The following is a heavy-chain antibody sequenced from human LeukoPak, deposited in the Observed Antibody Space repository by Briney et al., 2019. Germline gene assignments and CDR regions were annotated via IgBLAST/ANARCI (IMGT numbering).Heavy chain of an antibody. D-gene: IGHD1-26*01. J-gene: IGHJ6*02. CDR2: MNPNSGNT. CDR1: GYTFTSYD. Sequence: ASVKVSCKASGYTFTSYDINWVRLATRQGLEWMGWMNPNSGNTGYAQKFQGRVTMTRNTSISTAYMELSSLRSEDTAVYYCARRRLSGSYYYYGMDVWGQGTTVTVSS. V-gene: IGHV1-8*01. CDR3: ARRRLSGSYYYYGMDV.